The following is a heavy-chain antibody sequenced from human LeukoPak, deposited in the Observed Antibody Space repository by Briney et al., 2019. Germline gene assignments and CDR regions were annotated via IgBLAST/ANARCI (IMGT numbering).Heavy chain of an antibody. Sequence: GGSLRLSCAASGFTFSSDAMSWVRQAPGKGLDWVSLISGSGGSTYYADSVKGRFTISKDDSKNTLSLQMNSLRADDTAVYYCAKLSSSWSGLFRDYWGQGTLVTVSS. CDR1: GFTFSSDA. J-gene: IGHJ4*02. D-gene: IGHD6-13*01. CDR2: ISGSGGST. V-gene: IGHV3-23*01. CDR3: AKLSSSWSGLFRDY.